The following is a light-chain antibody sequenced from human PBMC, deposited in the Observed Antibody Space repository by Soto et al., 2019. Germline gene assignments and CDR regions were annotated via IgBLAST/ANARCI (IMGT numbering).Light chain of an antibody. CDR3: HQNDKLLART. CDR1: QSISGY. J-gene: IGKJ4*01. CDR2: DPX. V-gene: IGKV1-33*01. Sequence: DIRLTQSLSSLSASVGDSVTVSXRASQSISGYFNWYQQQLVXXTKLXXXDPXNLETGVPSRFIGSGSGKYFTFTISSLQPEYIATYFCHQNDKLLARTFGGGTKVDIK.